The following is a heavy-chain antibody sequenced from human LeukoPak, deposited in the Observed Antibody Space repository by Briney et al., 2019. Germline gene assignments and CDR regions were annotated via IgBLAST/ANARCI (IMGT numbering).Heavy chain of an antibody. J-gene: IGHJ6*03. CDR1: GYTFSNYE. CDR2: ISAYNGNT. V-gene: IGHV1-18*01. D-gene: IGHD5-24*01. CDR3: ALVEMATKHYYYYYMDV. Sequence: ASVKVSCKASGYTFSNYEISWVRQAPGQGLEWMGCISAYNGNTNYAQKVQGRVTITTDTSTNTAYMELRSLRSDETAVYYCALVEMATKHYYYYYMDVWGKGTTVTVSS.